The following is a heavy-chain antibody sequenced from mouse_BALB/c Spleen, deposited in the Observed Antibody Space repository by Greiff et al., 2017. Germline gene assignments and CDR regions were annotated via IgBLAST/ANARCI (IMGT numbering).Heavy chain of an antibody. D-gene: IGHD4-1*01. CDR2: ISSGGGNT. CDR1: GFTFSSYT. CDR3: ARSLDWDGFAY. Sequence: EVKLVESGGDLVKPGGSLKLSCAASGFTFSSYTMSWVRQTPEKRLEWVATISSGGGNTYYPDSVKGRFTISRDNAKNNLYLQMSSLRSEDTALYYCARSLDWDGFAYWGQGTLVTVSA. J-gene: IGHJ3*01. V-gene: IGHV5-9*03.